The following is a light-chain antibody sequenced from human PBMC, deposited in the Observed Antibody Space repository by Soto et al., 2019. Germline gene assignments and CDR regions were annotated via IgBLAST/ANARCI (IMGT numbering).Light chain of an antibody. Sequence: LKHSPGTLSLTQGERATLSCRASQSVSSYLAWYQQKPGQAPRLLIYDASNRATGIPARFSGSGSGTDFTLTISSLEPEDFAVYYCQQRSNWPPNPFGQGTLLEIK. CDR2: DAS. J-gene: IGKJ5*01. CDR3: QQRSNWPPNP. CDR1: QSVSSY. V-gene: IGKV3-11*01.